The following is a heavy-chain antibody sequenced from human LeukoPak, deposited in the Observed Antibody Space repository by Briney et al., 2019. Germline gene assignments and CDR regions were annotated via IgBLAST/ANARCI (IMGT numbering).Heavy chain of an antibody. CDR2: INSDGSST. CDR3: ARSSYSSSSSV. D-gene: IGHD6-6*01. J-gene: IGHJ3*01. Sequence: KSGGSLRLSCAASGFTFSNYWMHWVRQAPGKGLVWVSRINSDGSSTSYADSVKGRFTISRDNAKNSLYLQINSLRAEDTAVYYCARSSYSSSSSVWGQGTMVTVSS. V-gene: IGHV3-74*01. CDR1: GFTFSNYW.